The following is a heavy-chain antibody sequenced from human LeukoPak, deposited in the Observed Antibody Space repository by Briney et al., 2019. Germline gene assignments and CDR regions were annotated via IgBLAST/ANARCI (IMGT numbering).Heavy chain of an antibody. CDR1: RFTLSNYW. Sequence: GGSLRLSCAASRFTLSNYWMSWVRQAPGKGLEWVANIKQDGSETYYVDSVKGRFTISRDNAKDSLSLQMNSLRAEDTAVYYCARQRGSGCLDYWGQGTLVTVSS. D-gene: IGHD6-19*01. J-gene: IGHJ4*02. CDR2: IKQDGSET. V-gene: IGHV3-7*01. CDR3: ARQRGSGCLDY.